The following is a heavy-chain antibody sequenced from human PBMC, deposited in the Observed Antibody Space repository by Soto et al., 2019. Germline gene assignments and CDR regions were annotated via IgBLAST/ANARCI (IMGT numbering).Heavy chain of an antibody. CDR3: ARERKFDFWRKGLDV. J-gene: IGHJ6*02. Sequence: QAQLVQSGAEVKKPGASVKVSCKASGYTFTSYDINWVRQAPGQGLEWLGWMDPNSGSTGYAQNFQGRVTMTRNISINTAHMELSSLRSEDTAVYYCARERKFDFWRKGLDVWGQGTTVTGSS. CDR2: MDPNSGST. D-gene: IGHD3-3*01. V-gene: IGHV1-8*01. CDR1: GYTFTSYD.